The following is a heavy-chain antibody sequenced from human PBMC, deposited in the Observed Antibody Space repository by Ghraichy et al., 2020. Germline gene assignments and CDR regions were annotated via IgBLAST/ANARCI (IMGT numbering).Heavy chain of an antibody. J-gene: IGHJ3*02. D-gene: IGHD3-22*01. CDR3: ARDHARYYYDSSGTPDAFDI. V-gene: IGHV3-74*01. CDR2: INSDGSST. Sequence: GESLNISCAASGFTFSSYWMHWVRQAPGKGLVWVSRINSDGSSTSYADSVKGRFTISRDNAKNTLYLQMNSLRAEDTAVYYCARDHARYYYDSSGTPDAFDIWGQGTMVTVSS. CDR1: GFTFSSYW.